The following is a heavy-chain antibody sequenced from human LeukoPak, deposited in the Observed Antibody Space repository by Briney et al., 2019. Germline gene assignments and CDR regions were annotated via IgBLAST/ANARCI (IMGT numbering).Heavy chain of an antibody. CDR1: GYTFTAYY. V-gene: IGHV1-2*02. CDR2: INPNSGGT. J-gene: IGHJ6*02. D-gene: IGHD2-2*01. Sequence: ASVKVSCKASGYTFTAYYMHWVRQAPGQGLEWMGWINPNSGGTNYAQKFQGRVTMTRDTSISTAYMELSRLRSDDTAVYYCASAEYCSSTSCSNYYYYGMDVWGQGTTVTVSS. CDR3: ASAEYCSSTSCSNYYYYGMDV.